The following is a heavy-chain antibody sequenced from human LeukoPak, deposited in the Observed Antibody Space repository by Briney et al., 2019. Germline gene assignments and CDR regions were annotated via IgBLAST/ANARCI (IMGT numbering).Heavy chain of an antibody. CDR2: ISTYNGNT. CDR3: ARLTDPMTIAAAPYQFDY. Sequence: ASVKVSCKTSGYTFTSYGVSWVRQAPGQGPEWMGWISTYNGNTNYAQNFQGRVTMTTDTSTSTAYMEVRSLRSDDTAMYYCARLTDPMTIAAAPYQFDYWGRGTLVTVSS. D-gene: IGHD6-13*01. CDR1: GYTFTSYG. V-gene: IGHV1-18*01. J-gene: IGHJ4*02.